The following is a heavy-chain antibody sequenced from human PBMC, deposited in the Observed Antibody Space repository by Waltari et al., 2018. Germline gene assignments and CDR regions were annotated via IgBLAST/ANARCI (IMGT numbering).Heavy chain of an antibody. CDR3: ARDMTSWYPD. Sequence: EVQLVESGGGLVQPGGSLRLSCAASGFTFSSYSMHWVRQAPGKGLEWVSYISSSSSTIYYADSVKGRFTISRDNAKNSLYLQMNSLRAEDTAVYYCARDMTSWYPDWGQGTLVTVSS. J-gene: IGHJ4*02. CDR1: GFTFSSYS. D-gene: IGHD6-13*01. V-gene: IGHV3-48*04. CDR2: ISSSSSTI.